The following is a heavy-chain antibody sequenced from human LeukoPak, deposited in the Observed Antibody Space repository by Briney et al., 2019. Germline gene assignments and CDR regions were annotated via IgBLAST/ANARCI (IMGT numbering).Heavy chain of an antibody. Sequence: SQTLSLTCTVSGGSISSFYWSWIRQPPGKGLEWIGYIYYNGNANYNPSLKSRVTMSVDTSKNQLSLRLTSVTAADTAVYYCARDSSTVTYWYSDLWGRGTLVTVSS. D-gene: IGHD4-17*01. J-gene: IGHJ2*01. CDR3: ARDSSTVTYWYSDL. CDR1: GGSISSFY. CDR2: IYYNGNA. V-gene: IGHV4-59*01.